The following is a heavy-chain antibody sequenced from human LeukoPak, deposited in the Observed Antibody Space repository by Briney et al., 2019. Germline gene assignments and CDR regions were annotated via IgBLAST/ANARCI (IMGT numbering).Heavy chain of an antibody. D-gene: IGHD1-14*01. CDR3: AKQRSEVPVAASNY. CDR1: GFTFSSYG. V-gene: IGHV3-23*01. CDR2: ISGSGDST. Sequence: GGSLRLPCAASGFTFSSYGMHWVRQAPGKGLEWVSGISGSGDSTYYVDSVKGRFTISRDNSKSTLYLHMNSLRAEDTAIYYCAKQRSEVPVAASNYWGQGTLVTVSS. J-gene: IGHJ4*02.